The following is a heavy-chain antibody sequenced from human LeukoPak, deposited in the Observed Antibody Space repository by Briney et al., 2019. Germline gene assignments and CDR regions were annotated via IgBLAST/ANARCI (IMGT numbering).Heavy chain of an antibody. CDR1: GGSFSGYY. CDR2: INHSGST. Sequence: SETLSLTCAVYGGSFSGYYWSWIRQPPGKGLEWIGEINHSGSTNYNPSLKSRVTISVDTSKNQFSLKLSSVTAADTAVYYCARSKYLDTFDYWGQGTLVTVSS. V-gene: IGHV4-34*01. CDR3: ARSKYLDTFDY. J-gene: IGHJ4*02. D-gene: IGHD2-2*02.